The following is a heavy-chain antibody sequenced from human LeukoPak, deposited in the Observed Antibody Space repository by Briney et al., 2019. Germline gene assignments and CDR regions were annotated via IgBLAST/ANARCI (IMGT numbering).Heavy chain of an antibody. V-gene: IGHV4-59*01. CDR2: IYYSGTT. Sequence: PSETLSLTCTVSGGSISSYYWSWIRQPPGKGLEWIGYIYYSGTTNYNPPLNGRVTISIDTSKNQFSLKLKSVTAADTALYYCVREDYYFDYWGQGAQVTVSS. CDR3: VREDYYFDY. CDR1: GGSISSYY. J-gene: IGHJ4*02.